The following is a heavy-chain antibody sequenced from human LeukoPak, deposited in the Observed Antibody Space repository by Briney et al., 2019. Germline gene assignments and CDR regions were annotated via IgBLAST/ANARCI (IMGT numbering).Heavy chain of an antibody. J-gene: IGHJ4*02. D-gene: IGHD6-19*01. Sequence: TGGSLRLSCAASGFTLSSYSMNWVRQAPGKGLEWVSSISSTSSYIYYADSVKGRFTISRDNAKNSLYLQMNSLRDEDRAVYYCTREVAVAFDSWGQGTLVTVSS. CDR3: TREVAVAFDS. V-gene: IGHV3-21*01. CDR1: GFTLSSYS. CDR2: ISSTSSYI.